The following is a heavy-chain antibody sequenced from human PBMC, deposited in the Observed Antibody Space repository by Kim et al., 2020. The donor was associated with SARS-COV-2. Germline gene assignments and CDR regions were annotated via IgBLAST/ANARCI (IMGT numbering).Heavy chain of an antibody. V-gene: IGHV3-21*01. Sequence: GGSLRLSCAASGFTFSSYSMNWVRQAPGKGLEWVSSISSSSSYIYYADSVKGRFTISRDNAKNSLYLQMNSLRAEDTAVYYCARDHERGYYGSGSYSLAPYWGQGTLVTVSS. J-gene: IGHJ4*02. CDR1: GFTFSSYS. D-gene: IGHD3-10*01. CDR2: ISSSSSYI. CDR3: ARDHERGYYGSGSYSLAPY.